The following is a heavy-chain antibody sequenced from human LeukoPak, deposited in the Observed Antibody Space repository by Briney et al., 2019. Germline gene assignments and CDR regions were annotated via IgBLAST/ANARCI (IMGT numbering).Heavy chain of an antibody. V-gene: IGHV3-7*01. D-gene: IGHD6-13*01. J-gene: IGHJ5*02. CDR2: IKQDGSEK. CDR1: GFTFSSYW. Sequence: GGSLRLSCAASGFTFSSYWMSWVRQAPGKGLEWVANIKQDGSEKYYVDSVKGRFTISRDNAKNSLYLQMNSLRAEDTAVYYCARDGTAAAGPYDGFDPWGQGNLVNVSS. CDR3: ARDGTAAAGPYDGFDP.